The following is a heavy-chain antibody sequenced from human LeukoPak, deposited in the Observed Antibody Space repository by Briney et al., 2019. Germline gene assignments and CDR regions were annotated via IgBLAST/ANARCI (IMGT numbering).Heavy chain of an antibody. V-gene: IGHV3-30*18. CDR2: ISYDGSNK. CDR1: GFTFSSYG. Sequence: PGGSLRLSCAASGFTFSSYGMHWVRQAPGKGLEWVAVISYDGSNKYYADSVKGRFTISRDNSKNTLYLQMNSLRAEDTAVYYCAKLWSSGGSCDYWGQGTLVTVSS. D-gene: IGHD2-15*01. J-gene: IGHJ4*02. CDR3: AKLWSSGGSCDY.